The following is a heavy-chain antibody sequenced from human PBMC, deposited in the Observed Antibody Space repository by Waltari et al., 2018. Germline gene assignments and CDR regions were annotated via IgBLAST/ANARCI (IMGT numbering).Heavy chain of an antibody. V-gene: IGHV4-38-2*01. J-gene: IGHJ4*02. D-gene: IGHD2-15*01. Sequence: QLHLQESGPGLLKPSEPLSLTCAVPGYSISGGDFWGWIRQPPGKGLEWIGSIYPGGDTYFNPSLKSRVTISVDKSKNQYSLNLRSMTAADTAVYYCARRGRLSSYFFDYWGQGTLVTVSS. CDR2: IYPGGDT. CDR3: ARRGRLSSYFFDY. CDR1: GYSISGGDF.